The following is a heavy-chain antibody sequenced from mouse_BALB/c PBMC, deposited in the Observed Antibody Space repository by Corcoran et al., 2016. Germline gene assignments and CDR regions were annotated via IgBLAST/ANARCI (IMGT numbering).Heavy chain of an antibody. CDR2: INPYNGDT. CDR1: GYSFTGYY. V-gene: IGHV1-26*01. CDR3: ARSYGSSYYAMDY. D-gene: IGHD1-1*01. Sequence: EVQLQQSGPELVKPGASVKISCKASGYSFTGYYMHWVKQSHVKSLEWIGRINPYNGDTSYNQNFKGKASLTVDKSSSTAYMELHSLTSEDSAVYYCARSYGSSYYAMDYWGQGTSVTVSS. J-gene: IGHJ4*01.